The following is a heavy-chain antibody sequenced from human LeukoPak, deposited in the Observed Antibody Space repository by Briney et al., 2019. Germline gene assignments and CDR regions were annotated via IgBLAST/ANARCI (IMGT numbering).Heavy chain of an antibody. J-gene: IGHJ4*02. Sequence: GGSLRLSCAASGFTFNNYAMNWVRQTPGGRLEWVSFIGISSGPLLYADSVKGRFTISRDNAKASVYLQMNRLRAEDTAVYYCSRAKGYTSSYSFDYWGQGILVTVSS. CDR2: IGISSGPL. V-gene: IGHV3-48*04. CDR3: SRAKGYTSSYSFDY. CDR1: GFTFNNYA. D-gene: IGHD3-10*01.